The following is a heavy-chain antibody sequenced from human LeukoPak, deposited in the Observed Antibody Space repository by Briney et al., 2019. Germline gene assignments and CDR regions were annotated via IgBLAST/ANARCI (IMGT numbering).Heavy chain of an antibody. CDR1: GASVSSGGYY. V-gene: IGHV4-61*08. J-gene: IGHJ5*02. D-gene: IGHD2-2*01. CDR3: ARGYCSSTSCESVDP. Sequence: SETLSLTCTVSGASVSSGGYYWSWIRQPPGKGLEWIGNIYYSGSTNYNPSLKSRVTISVDTSKNQFSLKLSSVTAADTAVYYCARGYCSSTSCESVDPWGQGTLVTVSS. CDR2: IYYSGST.